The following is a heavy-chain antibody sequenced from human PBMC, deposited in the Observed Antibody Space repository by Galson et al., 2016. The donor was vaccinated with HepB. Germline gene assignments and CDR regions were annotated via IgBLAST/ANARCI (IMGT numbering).Heavy chain of an antibody. D-gene: IGHD2-21*02. J-gene: IGHJ4*01. CDR1: GGSISGSGQH. Sequence: SETLSLTCSVSGGSISGSGQHWGWIRQPPGKGLEWIGTIYYGGSGYYNPSLKSRVTMSVDTSKDRFSLNLNSVTAADTAVYYCARVRGGDSDFDYWGLGTLVIVSS. CDR2: IYYGGSG. CDR3: ARVRGGDSDFDY. V-gene: IGHV4-39*07.